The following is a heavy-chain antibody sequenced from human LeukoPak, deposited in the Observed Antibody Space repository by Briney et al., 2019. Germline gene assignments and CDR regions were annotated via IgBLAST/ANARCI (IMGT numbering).Heavy chain of an antibody. V-gene: IGHV4-34*01. CDR2: INHSAST. J-gene: IGHJ4*02. CDR3: ARVTPRSSGWYRPFDY. D-gene: IGHD6-19*01. CDR1: GGPFSTYY. Sequence: SETLSLTCAVYGGPFSTYYWSWIRQPPGRGLEWIGEINHSASTNCNPSLKSRVTISVDTSKNQFSLKLSSVTAADTAVYYCARVTPRSSGWYRPFDYWGQGTLVTVSS.